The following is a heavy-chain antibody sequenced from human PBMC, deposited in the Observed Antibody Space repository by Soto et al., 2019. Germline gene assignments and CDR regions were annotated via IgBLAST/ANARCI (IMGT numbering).Heavy chain of an antibody. Sequence: SETLSLTCAVYGGSFSGYYWSWIRQPPGKGLEWIGEINHSGSTNYNPSLKSRVTISVDTSKNQFSLKLSSVTAADTAVYSGASLPQLAERHYYYYDMDVWGQGTTVTVSS. V-gene: IGHV4-34*01. J-gene: IGHJ6*02. CDR2: INHSGST. CDR1: GGSFSGYY. D-gene: IGHD6-6*01. CDR3: ASLPQLAERHYYYYDMDV.